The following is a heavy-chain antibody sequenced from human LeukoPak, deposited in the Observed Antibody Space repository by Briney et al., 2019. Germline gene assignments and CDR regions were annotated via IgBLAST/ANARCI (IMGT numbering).Heavy chain of an antibody. D-gene: IGHD6-13*01. CDR2: ISNSGNNI. J-gene: IGHJ4*02. CDR1: GFTFSSYS. Sequence: GGALRLSCAASGFTFSSYSMYWVRQAPGKGLEWVSSISNSGNNIYYPDSVKGRLTTSRDNAKSSLYLQMSSLRAEDTAVYYCARGSSWSYDYWGRGTPVTVSS. V-gene: IGHV3-21*06. CDR3: ARGSSWSYDY.